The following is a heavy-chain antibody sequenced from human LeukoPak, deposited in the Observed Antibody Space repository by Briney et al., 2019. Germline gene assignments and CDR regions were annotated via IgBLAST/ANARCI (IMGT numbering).Heavy chain of an antibody. V-gene: IGHV4-59*01. CDR3: ARPSRKGDAFDI. J-gene: IGHJ3*02. Sequence: SETLSLTCTVSGGSISSYYWSWIRQPPGKGLEWIGYIYYSGSTNYNPSLKSRVTISVDTSKNQFSLKLSSVTAADTAVYYCARPSRKGDAFDIWGQGTVVTVSS. D-gene: IGHD1-14*01. CDR2: IYYSGST. CDR1: GGSISSYY.